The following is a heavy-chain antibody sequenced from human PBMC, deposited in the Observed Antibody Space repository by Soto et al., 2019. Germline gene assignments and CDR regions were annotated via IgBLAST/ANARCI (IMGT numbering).Heavy chain of an antibody. D-gene: IGHD3-3*01. CDR3: AKRSPDFWSGYYTPDYGMDV. CDR2: ISGSGGST. V-gene: IGHV3-23*01. CDR1: GFTFSSYA. J-gene: IGHJ6*02. Sequence: GSLRLSCAASGFTFSSYAMSWVRQAPGKGLEWVSAISGSGGSTYYADSVKGRFTISRDNSKNTLYLQMNSLRAEDTAVYYCAKRSPDFWSGYYTPDYGMDVWGQGTTVTAP.